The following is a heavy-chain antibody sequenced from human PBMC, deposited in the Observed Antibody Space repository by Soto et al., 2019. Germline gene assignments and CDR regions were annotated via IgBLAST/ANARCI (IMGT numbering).Heavy chain of an antibody. CDR2: IYYSGST. CDR3: AREIAAAYWFDP. CDR1: GGSISSCGYY. D-gene: IGHD6-13*01. V-gene: IGHV4-31*03. Sequence: PSEALALTCTVSGGSISSCGYYWSWIRQHPGKCLEWIGYIYYSGSTYYNPSLKSRVTISVDTSKNQFSLKLSSVTAADTAVYYCAREIAAAYWFDPWGQGTPVHVSP. J-gene: IGHJ5*02.